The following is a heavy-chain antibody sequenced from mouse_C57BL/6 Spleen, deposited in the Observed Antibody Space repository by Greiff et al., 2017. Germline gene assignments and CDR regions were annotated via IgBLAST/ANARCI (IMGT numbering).Heavy chain of an antibody. V-gene: IGHV1-61*01. CDR1: GYTFTSYW. Sequence: QVQLQQPGAELVRPGSSVKLSCQASGYTFTSYWMDWVKQRPGQGLEWIGNIYPSASETHYNQKFKDKATLTVDQSSSTAYMQLSSLTSEDSAVYYGARVGDYDWDYYAMDYWGQGTSVTVSS. D-gene: IGHD2-4*01. J-gene: IGHJ4*01. CDR2: IYPSASET. CDR3: ARVGDYDWDYYAMDY.